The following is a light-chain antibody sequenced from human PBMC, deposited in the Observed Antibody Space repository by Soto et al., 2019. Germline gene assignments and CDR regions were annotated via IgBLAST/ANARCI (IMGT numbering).Light chain of an antibody. CDR2: AAS. CDR1: QRISSS. Sequence: DIQMTQSPSSLSASVGDRVTITCRASQRISSSLNWYQQKPGKAPKLLIYAASSLQSGVPSRFSGSGSGADFNLTISSLQPEDFATYYCQQGYSTPVTFGQGTKVDI. CDR3: QQGYSTPVT. J-gene: IGKJ1*01. V-gene: IGKV1-39*01.